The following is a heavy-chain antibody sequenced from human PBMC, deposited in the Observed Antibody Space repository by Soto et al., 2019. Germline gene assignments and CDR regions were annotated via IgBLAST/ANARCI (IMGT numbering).Heavy chain of an antibody. V-gene: IGHV1-69*06. J-gene: IGHJ5*02. CDR1: GGTFSSYA. CDR3: ASGYGGVTMVRGVNNFFDP. Sequence: ASVKVSCKASGGTFSSYAISWLRQAPGEGLEWMGGIIPIFATAKYAQKFQGRVSISADRSTMTAYMELSSLRSEDTAVYYCASGYGGVTMVRGVNNFFDPWGQGTLGTVS. CDR2: IIPIFATA. D-gene: IGHD3-10*01.